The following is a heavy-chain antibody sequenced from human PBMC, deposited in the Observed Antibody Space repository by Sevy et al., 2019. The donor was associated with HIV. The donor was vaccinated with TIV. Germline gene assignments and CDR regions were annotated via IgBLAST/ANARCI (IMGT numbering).Heavy chain of an antibody. V-gene: IGHV1-18*01. D-gene: IGHD2-15*01. Sequence: ASVKVSCKASGYTFTSYRIYWVRQAPGQGFEWMGWISALNGDTNYVPSLQGRVTMITDTSTTTAYMELRSRRSDDTAVYYCARAYCSAGSCYSLAHWGQGTLVTVSS. CDR2: ISALNGDT. CDR3: ARAYCSAGSCYSLAH. J-gene: IGHJ4*02. CDR1: GYTFTSYR.